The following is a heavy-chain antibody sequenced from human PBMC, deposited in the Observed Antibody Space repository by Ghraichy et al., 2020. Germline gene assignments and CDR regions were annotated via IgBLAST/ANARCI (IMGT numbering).Heavy chain of an antibody. CDR2: ITSTGGSR. V-gene: IGHV3-64D*06. J-gene: IGHJ6*01. CDR3: VKGGPFSRSSHGDV. D-gene: IGHD3-10*01. Sequence: GGSLRLSCSASGVTLSSHAMHWVRQAPGKGLEHVSSITSTGGSRYHADSVKGRFTISRDNSKNTLYLQMSRLKNEDTAVYYCVKGGPFSRSSHGDVWGQGTRVTVSS. CDR1: GVTLSSHA.